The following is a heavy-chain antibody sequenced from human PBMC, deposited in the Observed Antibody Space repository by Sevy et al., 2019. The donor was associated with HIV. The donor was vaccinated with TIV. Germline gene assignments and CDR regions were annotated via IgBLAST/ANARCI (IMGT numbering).Heavy chain of an antibody. CDR3: ARICYDXXTXXXXXXX. Sequence: ASVKVSCKASGYTFTXYGINWVRQAPGQGLEWMGWINTNSGNPTYAQGFTGRFVFSLDTSVSTAYLQINSLKAEDTAVYYCARICYDXXTXXXXXXXWGXXTLVTVSS. CDR1: GYTFTXYG. CDR2: INTNSGNP. D-gene: IGHD3-9*01. J-gene: IGHJ4*01. V-gene: IGHV7-4-1*02.